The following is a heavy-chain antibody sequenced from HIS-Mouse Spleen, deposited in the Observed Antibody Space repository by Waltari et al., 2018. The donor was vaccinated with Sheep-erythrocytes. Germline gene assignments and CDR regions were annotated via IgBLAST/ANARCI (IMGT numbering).Heavy chain of an antibody. CDR3: ARMTYGGYYFDY. D-gene: IGHD5-12*01. CDR2: IYSGGST. V-gene: IGHV3-53*01. Sequence: GSGGGLIQPGGSLRLSCAASGFTVSSNYMSWVRQAPGKGLEWVSVIYSGGSTYYADSVKGRFTISRDNSKNTLYLQVNSLRAEDTAVYYCARMTYGGYYFDYWGQGTLVTVSS. CDR1: GFTVSSNY. J-gene: IGHJ4*02.